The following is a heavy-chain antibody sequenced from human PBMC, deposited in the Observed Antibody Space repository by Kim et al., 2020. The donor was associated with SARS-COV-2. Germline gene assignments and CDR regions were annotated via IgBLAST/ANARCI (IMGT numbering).Heavy chain of an antibody. Sequence: SETLSLTCTVSGGSINISSYYWGWIRQPPGKGLEWIGSIYYSGSTYYNPSLKSRVTISVDTSKNQFSLKLSSVTAADTAVYYCARHYGGWRTVTTRERYYYYYYMDVWGNGTTVTVTS. V-gene: IGHV4-39*01. CDR3: ARHYGGWRTVTTRERYYYYYYMDV. CDR1: GGSINISSYY. D-gene: IGHD4-17*01. CDR2: IYYSGST. J-gene: IGHJ6*03.